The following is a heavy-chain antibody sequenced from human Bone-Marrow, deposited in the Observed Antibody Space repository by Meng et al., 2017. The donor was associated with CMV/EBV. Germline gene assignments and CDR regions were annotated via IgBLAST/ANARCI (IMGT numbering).Heavy chain of an antibody. Sequence: SETLSLTCTVSGYSISSGYYWGWIRQPPGKGLEWIGRIYTSGSTNYNPSLKSRVTMSVDTSKNQFSLKLSSVTAADTAVYYCARGHSIVVVPAAMGPRGAYYYYGMDVWGQGTTVTVPS. D-gene: IGHD2-2*01. CDR1: GYSISSGYY. CDR3: ARGHSIVVVPAAMGPRGAYYYYGMDV. CDR2: IYTSGST. V-gene: IGHV4-38-2*02. J-gene: IGHJ6*02.